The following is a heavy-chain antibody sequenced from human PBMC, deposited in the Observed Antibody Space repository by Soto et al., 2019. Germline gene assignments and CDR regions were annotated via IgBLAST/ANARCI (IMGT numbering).Heavy chain of an antibody. D-gene: IGHD2-21*01. Sequence: ASVKVSCKASGYTFTSYGISWVRQAPGQGLEWMGWISAYNGNTNYAQKLQGRVTMTTDTSTSTAYMELRSLRSDDTAVYYCARVPPISEIYYYYMDVWGKGTTVTVSS. CDR2: ISAYNGNT. V-gene: IGHV1-18*01. J-gene: IGHJ6*03. CDR3: ARVPPISEIYYYYMDV. CDR1: GYTFTSYG.